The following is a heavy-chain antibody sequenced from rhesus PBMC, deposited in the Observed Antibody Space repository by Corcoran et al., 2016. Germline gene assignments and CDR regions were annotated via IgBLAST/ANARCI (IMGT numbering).Heavy chain of an antibody. V-gene: IGHV4-160*01. Sequence: QVQLQESGPGLGKPSETLSLTRAVSGGAISSNYRSGPRQAPGKGLEWIGRLDVSGGSTDYNPSLKSRVTISTDTSKNQFSLKLSSVTAADTAVYYCARTGRYNRFDVWGPGVLVTVSS. CDR2: LDVSGGST. CDR3: ARTGRYNRFDV. CDR1: GGAISSNY. J-gene: IGHJ5-1*01. D-gene: IGHD6-37*01.